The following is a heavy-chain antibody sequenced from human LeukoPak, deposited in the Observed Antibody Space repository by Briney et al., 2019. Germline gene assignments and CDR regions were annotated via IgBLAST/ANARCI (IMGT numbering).Heavy chain of an antibody. V-gene: IGHV1-18*04. D-gene: IGHD3-22*01. CDR1: GYTFTGHY. CDR3: ARDPTYYYDSSGYRDAFDI. CDR2: ISAYNGNT. Sequence: ASVEVSCKGSGYTFTGHYMHWVRQAPGQGLEWMGWISAYNGNTNYAQKLQGRVTMTTDTSTSTAYMELRSLRSDDTAVYYCARDPTYYYDSSGYRDAFDIWGQGTMVTVSS. J-gene: IGHJ3*02.